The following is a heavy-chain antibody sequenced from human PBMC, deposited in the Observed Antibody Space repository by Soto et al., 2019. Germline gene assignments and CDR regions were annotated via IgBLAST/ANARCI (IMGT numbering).Heavy chain of an antibody. CDR2: VSIGGST. D-gene: IGHD2-8*02. Sequence: DVQLLESGGGLVQPEGSLRLSCAASGFTFSSYAMGWVRQGPGKGLEWVAVVSIGGSTHYADSVRGRFTISRDNSRNTLSLQMNSLTAEDTAVYFCAKRRGVGGHFDYWGQGALVTVSS. J-gene: IGHJ4*02. CDR3: AKRRGVGGHFDY. V-gene: IGHV3-23*01. CDR1: GFTFSSYA.